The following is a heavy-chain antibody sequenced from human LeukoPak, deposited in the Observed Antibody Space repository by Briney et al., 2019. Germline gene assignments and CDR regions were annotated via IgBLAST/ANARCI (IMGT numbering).Heavy chain of an antibody. CDR1: GYSFSNYW. J-gene: IGHJ4*02. D-gene: IGHD6-6*01. Sequence: GESLKISCKGSGYSFSNYWIAWVRQMPGKGLEWMGIIYPGDSDTKYSPSFQGQVTISADTSINTAFLHWTILKASDTAMYYCARREYSSSEPFDYWGQGTLVTVSS. CDR3: ARREYSSSEPFDY. CDR2: IYPGDSDT. V-gene: IGHV5-51*01.